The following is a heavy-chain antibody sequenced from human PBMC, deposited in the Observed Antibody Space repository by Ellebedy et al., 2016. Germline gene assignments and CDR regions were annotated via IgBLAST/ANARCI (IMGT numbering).Heavy chain of an antibody. CDR1: GYTFTSYY. D-gene: IGHD4-17*01. Sequence: ASVTVSCKASGYTFTSYYMHWVRQAPGQGLEWMGIINPSGGNTSYAQKFQGRVTMTRDTSTSTVYMELSSLRSEDTAVYYCARGNGDYEDWFDPWGQGTLVTVSS. V-gene: IGHV1-46*01. CDR2: INPSGGNT. CDR3: ARGNGDYEDWFDP. J-gene: IGHJ5*02.